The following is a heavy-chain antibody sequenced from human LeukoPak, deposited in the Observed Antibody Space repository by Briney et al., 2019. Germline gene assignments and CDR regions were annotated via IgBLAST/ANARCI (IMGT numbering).Heavy chain of an antibody. Sequence: ASVKVSCKASGYTFTSYAMHWVRQAPGQRLEWMGWINAGNGNTKYSQKFQGRVTITRDTSASTAYMELSSLRSEDTAVNYCARDRYCSGGSCYAPAGWFDPWGQGTLVTVSS. J-gene: IGHJ5*02. D-gene: IGHD2-15*01. CDR2: INAGNGNT. CDR3: ARDRYCSGGSCYAPAGWFDP. V-gene: IGHV1-3*01. CDR1: GYTFTSYA.